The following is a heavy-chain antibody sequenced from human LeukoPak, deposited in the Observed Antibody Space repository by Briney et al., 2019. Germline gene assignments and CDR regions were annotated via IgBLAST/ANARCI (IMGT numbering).Heavy chain of an antibody. Sequence: PGGSLRLSCAASGFVFSNYWMNWVRQAPGKRPEWVANIKQDGREKYYVDSVKGRFTISRDDAKNSLYLQMNSLRVEDTAVYYCARNRVVVPAAPWGQGTLVTVSS. D-gene: IGHD2-2*01. CDR1: GFVFSNYW. CDR2: IKQDGREK. CDR3: ARNRVVVPAAP. J-gene: IGHJ5*02. V-gene: IGHV3-7*04.